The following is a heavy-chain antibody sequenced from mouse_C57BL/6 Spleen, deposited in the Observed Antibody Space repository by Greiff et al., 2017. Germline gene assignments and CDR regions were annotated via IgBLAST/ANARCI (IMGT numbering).Heavy chain of an antibody. CDR2: ISDGGSYT. CDR3: ARDNYGGSDWYFDV. J-gene: IGHJ1*03. CDR1: GFTFSSYA. Sequence: EVKLMESGGGLVKPGGSLKLSCAASGFTFSSYAMSWVRQTPEKRLEWVATISDGGSYTYYPDNVKGRFTIYGDNANNNLYLQMSHLKSEDTAMYYCARDNYGGSDWYFDVWGTGTTVTVSS. V-gene: IGHV5-4*01. D-gene: IGHD1-1*01.